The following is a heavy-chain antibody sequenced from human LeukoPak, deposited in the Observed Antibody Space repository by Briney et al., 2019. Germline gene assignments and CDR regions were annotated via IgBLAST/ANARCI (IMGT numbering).Heavy chain of an antibody. J-gene: IGHJ5*02. Sequence: ASVKVSCKASGYTFTSYYMHWVRQAPGQGLEWMGIINPSGGSTSYAQKFQGRVTMTRDTSTSTVYMGLSSLRSEDTAVYYCARVAADYYGSGSYGWFDPWGQGTLVTVSS. CDR1: GYTFTSYY. CDR2: INPSGGST. V-gene: IGHV1-46*01. D-gene: IGHD3-10*01. CDR3: ARVAADYYGSGSYGWFDP.